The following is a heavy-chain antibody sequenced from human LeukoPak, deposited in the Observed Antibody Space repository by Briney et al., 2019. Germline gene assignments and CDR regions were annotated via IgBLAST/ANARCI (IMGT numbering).Heavy chain of an antibody. CDR1: GGSIRSYY. V-gene: IGHV4-59*01. Sequence: SETLSLTCNVSGGSIRSYYWSWIRQPPGKGLEWIGYIYSSGSTNYNPSLKSRVTMSVDTSKNQFSLKVSSVTAADTAVYYCARVFDSGSQAYFYYMDVWGKGTTVTIFS. D-gene: IGHD3-10*01. CDR2: IYSSGST. J-gene: IGHJ6*03. CDR3: ARVFDSGSQAYFYYMDV.